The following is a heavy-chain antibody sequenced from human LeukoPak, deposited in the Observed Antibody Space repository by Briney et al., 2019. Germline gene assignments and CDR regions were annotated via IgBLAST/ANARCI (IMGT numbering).Heavy chain of an antibody. D-gene: IGHD1-26*01. Sequence: GRSLRLSCAPSGFTLDDYAMHWVRQAPGKGLEWVSGISWNSGSIGYADSVKGRFTISRDNAKNSLYLQMNSLRAEDTALYYCAKSQWELLGGVDYWGQGTLVTVSS. CDR1: GFTLDDYA. J-gene: IGHJ4*02. CDR3: AKSQWELLGGVDY. V-gene: IGHV3-9*01. CDR2: ISWNSGSI.